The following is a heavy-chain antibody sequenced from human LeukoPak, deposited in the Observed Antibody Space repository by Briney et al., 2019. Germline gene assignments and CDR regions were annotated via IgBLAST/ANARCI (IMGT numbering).Heavy chain of an antibody. CDR1: GFTFSSYA. V-gene: IGHV3-23*01. CDR2: ISGSGGST. D-gene: IGHD3-10*01. CDR3: AKEGLWFGELFFSDY. J-gene: IGHJ4*02. Sequence: GGSLRLSCAASGFTFSSYAMSWVRQAPGKGLEGVSAISGSGGSTYFADSVKGRFTISRDNSKNTLYLQMNSLRAEDTAVYYCAKEGLWFGELFFSDYWGQGTLVTVSS.